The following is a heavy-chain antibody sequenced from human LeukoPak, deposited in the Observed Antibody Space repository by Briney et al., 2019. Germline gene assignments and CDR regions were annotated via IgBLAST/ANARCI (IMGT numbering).Heavy chain of an antibody. CDR2: IHTDGSST. CDR1: GFTFSSYW. CDR3: VREGLNCSSTSCQRATFDY. J-gene: IGHJ4*02. V-gene: IGHV3-74*03. Sequence: GGSLRLSCAASGFTFSSYWMHWVRQAPGKGLVWVSRIHTDGSSTMYADSVKGRFTISGDNAKNTLYLQMNSLRAEDAAVYYCVREGLNCSSTSCQRATFDYWGQGTLVTVSS. D-gene: IGHD2-2*01.